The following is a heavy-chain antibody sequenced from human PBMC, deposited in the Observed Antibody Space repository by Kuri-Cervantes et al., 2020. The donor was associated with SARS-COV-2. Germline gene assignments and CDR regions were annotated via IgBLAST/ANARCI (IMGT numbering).Heavy chain of an antibody. CDR2: ISYDGSNK. Sequence: GEPLKISCAASGFTFSSYAMHWVRQAPGKGLEWVAVISYDGSNKYYADSVKGRFTISRDNSKNTLYLQMNSLRAEDTAVYYCARADGITMIVETRPTDYWGQGTLVTVSS. V-gene: IGHV3-30*04. D-gene: IGHD3-22*01. J-gene: IGHJ4*02. CDR3: ARADGITMIVETRPTDY. CDR1: GFTFSSYA.